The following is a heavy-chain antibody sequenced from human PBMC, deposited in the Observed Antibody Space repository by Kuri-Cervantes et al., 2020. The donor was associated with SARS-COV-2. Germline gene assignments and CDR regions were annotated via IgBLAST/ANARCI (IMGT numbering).Heavy chain of an antibody. CDR1: GGSFSGYS. Sequence: GSLRLSCAVYGGSFSGYSWSWIRQPPGKGLEWIGKINHGGSTNNNPSLKRRVTISLDTSKSQFSLKLNSVTAADTAVYYGERAIRGNEDTVVLIATYYYYYYMDVWGKGTTVTVSS. CDR3: ERAIRGNEDTVVLIATYYYYYYMDV. V-gene: IGHV4-34*01. J-gene: IGHJ6*03. D-gene: IGHD2-21*01. CDR2: INHGGST.